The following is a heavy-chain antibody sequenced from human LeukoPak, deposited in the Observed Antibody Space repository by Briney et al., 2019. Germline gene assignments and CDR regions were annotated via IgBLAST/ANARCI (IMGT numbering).Heavy chain of an antibody. V-gene: IGHV4-34*01. CDR3: ARGGGYSYGYQYYYYYYMDV. Sequence: SETLSLTCTVSGGSVSSYYWSWIRQPPGKGLEWIGEINHSGSTNYNPSLKSRVTISVDTSKNQFSLKLSSVTAADTAVYYCARGGGYSYGYQYYYYYYMDVWGKGTTVTVSS. J-gene: IGHJ6*03. CDR2: INHSGST. D-gene: IGHD5-18*01. CDR1: GGSVSSYY.